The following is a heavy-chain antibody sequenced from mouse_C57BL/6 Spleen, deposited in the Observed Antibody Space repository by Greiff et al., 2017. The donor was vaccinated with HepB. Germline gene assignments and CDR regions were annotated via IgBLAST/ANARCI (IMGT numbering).Heavy chain of an antibody. CDR1: GYTFTDYY. J-gene: IGHJ2*01. V-gene: IGHV1-19*01. D-gene: IGHD2-3*01. Sequence: EVMLVESGPVLVKPGASVKMSCKASGYTFTDYYMNWVKQSHGKSLAWIGVINPYNGGTSYNQKFKGQATLTVDKSSSTAYMELNSLTSEDSAVDYCARKGIYDGDYWGQGTTLTVSS. CDR2: INPYNGGT. CDR3: ARKGIYDGDY.